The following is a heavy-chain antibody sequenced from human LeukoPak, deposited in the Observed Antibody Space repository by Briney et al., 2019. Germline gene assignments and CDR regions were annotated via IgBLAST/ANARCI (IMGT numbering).Heavy chain of an antibody. CDR1: EYTFTGHS. CDR2: INPNTGGT. D-gene: IGHD3-3*02. Sequence: GASMKVSCKAPEYTFTGHSMHWVRQAPGQGLEWMGWINPNTGGTSYARKFQGRVTMTRDTSISTAYMELRRLRPDDTAVYYCARAIYGIGGDYFFFMDVWGRGTTVTVSS. J-gene: IGHJ6*03. CDR3: ARAIYGIGGDYFFFMDV. V-gene: IGHV1-2*02.